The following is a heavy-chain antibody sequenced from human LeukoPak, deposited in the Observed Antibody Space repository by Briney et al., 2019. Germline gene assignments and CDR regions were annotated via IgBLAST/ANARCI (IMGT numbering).Heavy chain of an antibody. CDR2: ISNSGGST. J-gene: IGHJ4*02. D-gene: IGHD3-22*01. CDR3: AKEKGTYDSSGYYHRGYFDY. Sequence: QSGGSLRLSCAASGFTFSGFAMSWVRQAPGKGLEWVSAISNSGGSTYYADSVKGRFTISRDNSKNTLYLQMNSLRAEDTAVYYCAKEKGTYDSSGYYHRGYFDYWGQGTLVTVSS. V-gene: IGHV3-23*01. CDR1: GFTFSGFA.